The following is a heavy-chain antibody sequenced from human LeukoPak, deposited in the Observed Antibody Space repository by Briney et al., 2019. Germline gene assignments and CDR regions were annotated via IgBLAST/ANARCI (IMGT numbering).Heavy chain of an antibody. J-gene: IGHJ4*02. CDR3: ARGHQVEMATIYY. D-gene: IGHD5-24*01. V-gene: IGHV1-69*13. CDR2: IIPIFGTA. CDR1: GYTFTSYG. Sequence: ASVKVSCKASGYTFTSYGISWVRQAPGQGLEWMGGIIPIFGTANYAQKFQGRVTITADESTSTAYMELSSLRSEDTAVYYCARGHQVEMATIYYWGQGTLVTVSS.